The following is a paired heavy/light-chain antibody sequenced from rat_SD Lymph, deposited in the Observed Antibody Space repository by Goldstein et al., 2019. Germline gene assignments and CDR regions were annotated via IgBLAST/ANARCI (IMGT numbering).Heavy chain of an antibody. Sequence: QVQLQQSGAELTKPGSSVKISCKASGYTFTSYDISWIKQRPGQALEWIGAINPGSGGTGYNEKFKGKATLTVDKSSSTAFMQLSSLTPEDTAVYYCATGSFDYWGQGVMVTVSS. CDR3: ATGSFDY. CDR2: INPGSGGT. CDR1: GYTFTSYD. J-gene: IGHJ2*01. V-gene: IGHV1-60*01. D-gene: IGHD5-1*01.
Light chain of an antibody. CDR3: CQGYSLYT. V-gene: IGKV20S1*01. Sequence: DIRMTQTPASLSASLGESVTITCRASQDIGKSLLWFQQKTGKPPKILIYTASNLVSGISPRFSGSGSGTQFSLKISSLKPEDTANYYCCQGYSLYTFGAGTKLELK. CDR1: QDIGKS. J-gene: IGKJ2-3*01. CDR2: TAS.